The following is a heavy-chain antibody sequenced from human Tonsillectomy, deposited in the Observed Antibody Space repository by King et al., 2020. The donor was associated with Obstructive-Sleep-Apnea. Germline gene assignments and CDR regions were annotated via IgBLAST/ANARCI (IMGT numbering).Heavy chain of an antibody. CDR3: ARHGVDDSSGYPLDY. V-gene: IGHV4-59*08. CDR2: IYYSGST. J-gene: IGHJ4*02. D-gene: IGHD3-22*01. CDR1: GGSISSYY. Sequence: VQLQESGPGLVKPSETLSLTCTVSGGSISSYYWSWIRQPPGKGLEWIGYIYYSGSTNYNPSLKSRVTISVDTSKNQFSLKLSSVTAADTAVYSCARHGVDDSSGYPLDYWGQGTLVTVSS.